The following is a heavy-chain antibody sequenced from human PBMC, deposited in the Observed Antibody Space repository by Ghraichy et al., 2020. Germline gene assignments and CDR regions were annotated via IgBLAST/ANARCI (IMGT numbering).Heavy chain of an antibody. V-gene: IGHV4-34*01. CDR3: ARERLGIPDYYGMDV. Sequence: SETLSLTCAVSGGSFSGYYWTWIRQPPGKGLEWIGEINHSGSTNYNPSLKSRVTISVDTSKNQFSLTLSSVTAADTAVYYCARERLGIPDYYGMDVWGQGTTVTVSS. CDR2: INHSGST. D-gene: IGHD7-27*01. CDR1: GGSFSGYY. J-gene: IGHJ6*02.